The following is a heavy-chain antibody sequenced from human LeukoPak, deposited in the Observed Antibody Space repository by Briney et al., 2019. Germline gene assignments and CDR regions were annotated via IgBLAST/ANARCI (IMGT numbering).Heavy chain of an antibody. CDR2: IWDDGSSK. CDR3: AKPTRGSGSFLIDF. Sequence: GGSLRLSCAASGFTFSSYGMHWARKAPGKGLEWVAVIWDDGSSKYYGDSVKGRFTISRDNSKNTLYLQMNSLRAEDTAVYYCAKPTRGSGSFLIDFWGQGTLVTVSS. CDR1: GFTFSSYG. J-gene: IGHJ4*02. V-gene: IGHV3-33*06. D-gene: IGHD1-26*01.